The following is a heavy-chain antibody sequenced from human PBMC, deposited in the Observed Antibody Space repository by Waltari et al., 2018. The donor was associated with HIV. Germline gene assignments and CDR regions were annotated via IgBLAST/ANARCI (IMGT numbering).Heavy chain of an antibody. Sequence: EVRLVQSGGGLVKPGASLHLSCTASALTFQLFRMTWIRLAPGKGLEWVSSISRASSYSYYSDAVKGRFTVSRDNAKNSLLLQLNTLTAEDTALYYCVRDRTSLTTGDFESWGQGAPVTVSS. J-gene: IGHJ4*02. V-gene: IGHV3-21*02. D-gene: IGHD1-1*01. CDR3: VRDRTSLTTGDFES. CDR1: ALTFQLFR. CDR2: ISRASSYS.